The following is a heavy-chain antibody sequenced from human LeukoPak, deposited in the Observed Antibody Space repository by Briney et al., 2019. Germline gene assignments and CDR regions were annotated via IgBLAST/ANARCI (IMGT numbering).Heavy chain of an antibody. CDR1: GGTFSSYA. Sequence: SVKVSCKASGGTFSSYAISWVRQAPGQGLEWMGGIIPIFGTANYAQKFQGRVTITADESTSTAYMELSSLRSEDTAVYYCAREPSSSADQDAFDIWGQGTMVTVSS. CDR2: IIPIFGTA. D-gene: IGHD6-6*01. J-gene: IGHJ3*02. CDR3: AREPSSSADQDAFDI. V-gene: IGHV1-69*13.